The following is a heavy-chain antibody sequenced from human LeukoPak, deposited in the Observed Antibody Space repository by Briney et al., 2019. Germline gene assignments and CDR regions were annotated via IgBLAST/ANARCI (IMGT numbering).Heavy chain of an antibody. V-gene: IGHV3-23*01. CDR1: GFTFSSYA. CDR2: ISGSGGST. CDR3: AKDQALGIAAAGPFDY. J-gene: IGHJ4*02. Sequence: PGGSLRLPCAASGFTFSSYAMSWVRQAPGKGLEWVSAISGSGGSTYYADSVKGRFTISRDNSKNTLYLQMNSLRAEDTAVYYCAKDQALGIAAAGPFDYWGQGTLVTVSS. D-gene: IGHD6-13*01.